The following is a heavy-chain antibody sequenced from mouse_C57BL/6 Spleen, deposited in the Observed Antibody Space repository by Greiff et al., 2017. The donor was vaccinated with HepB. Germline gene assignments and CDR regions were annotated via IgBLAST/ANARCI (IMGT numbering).Heavy chain of an antibody. CDR2: IYPGDGDT. CDR1: GYAFSSYW. CDR3: AKPNWVYAMDY. Sequence: VQLQQSGAELVKPGASVKISCKASGYAFSSYWMNWVKQRPGKGLEWIGQIYPGDGDTNYNEKFKSKATLTVDTSSSTAYMQLSSLTSEDSAVYYCAKPNWVYAMDYWGQGTSVTVSS. J-gene: IGHJ4*01. D-gene: IGHD4-1*01. V-gene: IGHV1-80*01.